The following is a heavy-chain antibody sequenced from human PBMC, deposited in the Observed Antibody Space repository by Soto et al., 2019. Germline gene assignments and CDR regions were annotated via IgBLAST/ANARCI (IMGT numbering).Heavy chain of an antibody. CDR2: IGGSGGST. CDR3: ARCGITMIAALGY. CDR1: GFTFSSSA. J-gene: IGHJ4*02. D-gene: IGHD3-22*01. V-gene: IGHV3-23*01. Sequence: EVQLLESRGGLVQPGGSLRLSCAASGFTFSSSAMNWVRQAPGQGLEWVSVIGGSGGSTYYADSVKGQFTSSRDNSKSTLYLQLNSLSVEDTAVYWCARCGITMIAALGYWGQGTLVTVSS.